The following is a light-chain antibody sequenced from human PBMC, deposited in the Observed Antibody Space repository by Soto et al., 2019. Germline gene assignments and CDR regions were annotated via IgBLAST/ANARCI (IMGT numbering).Light chain of an antibody. V-gene: IGLV2-14*01. J-gene: IGLJ2*01. CDR3: SSYTNSSTRV. CDR2: DVS. CDR1: SSDVGGYNY. Sequence: QSALTQPASVSGSPGQSITISCTGTSSDVGGYNYVSWYQQHPGKAPKLMIYDVSKRPSGVSNRFSGSKSGNTASLAIPGLQAEYEADYSCSSYTNSSTRVFGGGTKVTVL.